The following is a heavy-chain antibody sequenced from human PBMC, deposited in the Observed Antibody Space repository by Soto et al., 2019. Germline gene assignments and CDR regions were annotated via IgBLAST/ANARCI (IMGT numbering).Heavy chain of an antibody. CDR2: ISYDGSSK. CDR3: ARPDIEVMVAAAYDY. V-gene: IGHV3-30-3*01. Sequence: QVQLVESGGGVVQPGRSLRLSCAASGFTFSSYAMHWVRQAPGKGLDWVALISYDGSSKYSADSVKGRFTISRDNSKNTLYLQMNSLRAEDTAVYYCARPDIEVMVAAAYDYWGQGTLVTVSS. J-gene: IGHJ4*02. CDR1: GFTFSSYA. D-gene: IGHD2-15*01.